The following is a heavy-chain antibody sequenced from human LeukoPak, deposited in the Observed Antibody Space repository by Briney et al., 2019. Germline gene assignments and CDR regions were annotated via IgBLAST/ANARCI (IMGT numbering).Heavy chain of an antibody. Sequence: GWSMTLSCPTSGFTLTSYVMNWVRPAPGKGLEWVAAIPGNGVNTYYADSVKGRFIISSDPSKNPLLLQMHSLRADDTAFYYCAKPRADIPPTVFDSWGQGALVTVSS. D-gene: IGHD2-2*02. CDR3: AKPRADIPPTVFDS. J-gene: IGHJ4*02. CDR1: GFTLTSYV. CDR2: IPGNGVNT. V-gene: IGHV3-23*01.